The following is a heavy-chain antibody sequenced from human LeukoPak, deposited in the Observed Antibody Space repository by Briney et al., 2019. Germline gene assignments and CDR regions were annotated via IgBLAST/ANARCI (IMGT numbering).Heavy chain of an antibody. Sequence: GESLRLSCAASGFTFSNYGMYWVRQAPGKGLEWVAVIWYDGSNKYYADSVKGRFTISRDNAKNSLYLQMNSLRAEDTAVYYCARDQDGAAAGTIDYWGQGTLVTVSS. D-gene: IGHD6-13*01. CDR1: GFTFSNYG. CDR2: IWYDGSNK. CDR3: ARDQDGAAAGTIDY. J-gene: IGHJ4*02. V-gene: IGHV3-33*08.